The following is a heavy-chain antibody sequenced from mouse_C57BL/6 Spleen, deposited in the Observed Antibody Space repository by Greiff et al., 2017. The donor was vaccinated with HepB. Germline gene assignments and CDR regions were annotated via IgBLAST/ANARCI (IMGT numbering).Heavy chain of an antibody. CDR1: GYTFTSYW. CDR3: ARRDYSNLDYAMDY. D-gene: IGHD2-5*01. CDR2: IYPGSGST. V-gene: IGHV1-55*01. Sequence: QVQLQQPGAELVKPGASVKMSCKASGYTFTSYWITWVKQRPGQGLEWIGDIYPGSGSTNYNEKFKSKATLTVDTSSSTAYMQLSSLTSEDSAVYYCARRDYSNLDYAMDYWGQGTSVTVSS. J-gene: IGHJ4*01.